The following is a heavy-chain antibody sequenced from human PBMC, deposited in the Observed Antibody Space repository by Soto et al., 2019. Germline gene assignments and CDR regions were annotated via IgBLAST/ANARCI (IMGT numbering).Heavy chain of an antibody. CDR3: ARDKGTYYDFWSGYYPYYYYGMDV. J-gene: IGHJ6*02. D-gene: IGHD3-3*01. V-gene: IGHV4-59*01. CDR2: IYYSGST. CDR1: GGSFSGYY. Sequence: SETLSRTCAVCGGSFSGYYCSWIRQPPGKGLEWIGYIYYSGSTNYNPSLKSRVTISVDTSKNQFSLKLSSVTAADTAVYYCARDKGTYYDFWSGYYPYYYYGMDVWGQGTTVTVSS.